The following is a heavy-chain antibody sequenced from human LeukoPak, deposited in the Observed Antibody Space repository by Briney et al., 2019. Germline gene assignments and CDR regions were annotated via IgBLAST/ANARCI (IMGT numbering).Heavy chain of an antibody. D-gene: IGHD2-2*01. J-gene: IGHJ4*02. CDR2: ISGSGGST. Sequence: PGGSLSLSCAGSGFTFSSYAMSWVRQAPGKGLEWVSAISGSGGSTYYADSVKGRFTISRDNSKNTLYLQMNSLRAEDTAVYYCSKDRDAMIGYYFDFWGQGTLATVSS. CDR1: GFTFSSYA. V-gene: IGHV3-23*01. CDR3: SKDRDAMIGYYFDF.